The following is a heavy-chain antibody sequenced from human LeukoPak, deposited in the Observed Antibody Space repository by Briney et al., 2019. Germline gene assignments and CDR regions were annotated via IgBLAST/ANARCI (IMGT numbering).Heavy chain of an antibody. V-gene: IGHV3-23*01. CDR1: GFAFRGHG. CDR2: IRGDGVTT. D-gene: IGHD2-8*02. CDR3: TKAPLRSCSGAFCYPFDY. Sequence: AGGSLRLSCAASGFAFRGHGMNWVRQAPGKGLEWVSGIRGDGVTTYHAESVKGRFTVSRDDSRDTLFLQMNRLSVDDTAIYYCTKAPLRSCSGAFCYPFDYWGQGTLVTVSS. J-gene: IGHJ4*02.